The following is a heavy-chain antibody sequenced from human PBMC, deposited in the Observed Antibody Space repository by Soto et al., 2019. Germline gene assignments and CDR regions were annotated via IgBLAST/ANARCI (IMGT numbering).Heavy chain of an antibody. CDR2: ISSSSSYI. Sequence: EVQLVESGGGLVKPGGSLRLSCAASGFTFSSYSMNWVRQAPGKGLEWVSSISSSSSYIYYADSVKGRFTISRDNAKNALYLQMNSLRAEDTAVYYCASRAGYYGSGSFDYWGQGPLVTVSS. CDR1: GFTFSSYS. CDR3: ASRAGYYGSGSFDY. V-gene: IGHV3-21*01. J-gene: IGHJ4*02. D-gene: IGHD3-10*01.